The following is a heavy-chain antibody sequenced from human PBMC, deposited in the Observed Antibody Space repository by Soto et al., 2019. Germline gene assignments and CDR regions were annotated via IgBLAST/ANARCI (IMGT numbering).Heavy chain of an antibody. CDR3: ARGYYDFWSGYSTHDY. D-gene: IGHD3-3*01. CDR2: IYPGDSDT. CDR1: GYSFTSYW. J-gene: IGHJ4*02. Sequence: PGESLKISCKGSGYSFTSYWIGWVRQMPGKGLEWMGIIYPGDSDTRYSPSFQGQVTISADKSISTAYLQWSSLSASDTAMYYCARGYYDFWSGYSTHDYWGQGTLVTVSS. V-gene: IGHV5-51*01.